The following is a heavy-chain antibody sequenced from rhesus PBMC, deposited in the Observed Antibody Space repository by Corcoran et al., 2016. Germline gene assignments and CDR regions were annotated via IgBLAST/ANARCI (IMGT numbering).Heavy chain of an antibody. CDR1: GFSLNTNGLG. CDR2: FYWNGDS. CDR3: VRGSRDTVGIIPFQYYFDQ. Sequence: QVTLKESGPALVLPTQTLTLTCTFSGFSLNTNGLGVGWIRQPPGKALVWLALFYWNGDSRYRTSLSKKLSISRCNSQNQVVLTITNIDPVDTATYYCVRGSRDTVGIIPFQYYFDQWGQGVLLTVSS. J-gene: IGHJ4*01. D-gene: IGHD5-42*01. V-gene: IGHV2-174*01.